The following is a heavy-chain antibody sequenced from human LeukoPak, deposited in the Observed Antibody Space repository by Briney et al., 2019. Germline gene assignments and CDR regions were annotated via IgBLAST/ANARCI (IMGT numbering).Heavy chain of an antibody. CDR3: ASMVRGANWFDP. J-gene: IGHJ5*02. D-gene: IGHD3-10*01. CDR1: GYILTELS. CDR2: FDPEDGET. V-gene: IGHV1-24*01. Sequence: ASVKVSCKVSGYILTELSMHWVRQAPGKGLEWMGGFDPEDGETIYAQKFQGRVTMTEDTSTDTAYMELSSLRSEDTAVYYCASMVRGANWFDPWGQGTLVTVSS.